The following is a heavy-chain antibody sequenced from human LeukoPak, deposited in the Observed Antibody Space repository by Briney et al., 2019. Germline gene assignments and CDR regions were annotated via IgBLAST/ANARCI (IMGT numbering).Heavy chain of an antibody. V-gene: IGHV3-7*01. J-gene: IGHJ4*02. D-gene: IGHD6-19*01. CDR3: VRASAGTYFDY. Sequence: GGSLRISCETSGFTFSSSWMNWVRQAPGKGLEWVANIKHDGSEKYYLDSVKGRFTISRDNAKNSMYLQMNSLSAEDTAVYYCVRASAGTYFDYWGQGTLVTVSS. CDR2: IKHDGSEK. CDR1: GFTFSSSW.